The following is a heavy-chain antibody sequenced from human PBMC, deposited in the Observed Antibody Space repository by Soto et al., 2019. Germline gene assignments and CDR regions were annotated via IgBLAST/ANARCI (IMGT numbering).Heavy chain of an antibody. V-gene: IGHV4-31*03. CDR3: ARVETGRDGYNYDY. CDR2: IYYSGST. D-gene: IGHD5-12*01. CDR1: GGSISSGGYY. J-gene: IGHJ4*02. Sequence: SETLSLTCTVSGGSISSGGYYWGWIRQHPGKGLEWIGYIYYSGSTYYNPSLKSRVTISVDTSKNQFSLKLSSVTAADTAVYYCARVETGRDGYNYDYCGQGTLVTVYS.